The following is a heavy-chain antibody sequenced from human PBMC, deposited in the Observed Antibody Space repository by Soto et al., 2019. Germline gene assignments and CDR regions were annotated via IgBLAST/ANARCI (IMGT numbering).Heavy chain of an antibody. Sequence: ASVKVSCKASGGTFSSYAISWVRQAPGQGLEWMGGIIPIFGTANYAQKFQVRVTITADESTSTAYMELSSLRSEDTAVYYCARDYYDSSGYLAEYYFDYWGQGTLVTVSS. CDR3: ARDYYDSSGYLAEYYFDY. CDR2: IIPIFGTA. V-gene: IGHV1-69*13. D-gene: IGHD3-22*01. CDR1: GGTFSSYA. J-gene: IGHJ4*02.